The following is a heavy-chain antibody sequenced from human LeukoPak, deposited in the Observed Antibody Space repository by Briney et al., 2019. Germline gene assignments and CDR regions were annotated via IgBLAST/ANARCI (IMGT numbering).Heavy chain of an antibody. Sequence: GGSLRLSCAASGSTFSSYAMSWVRQAPGKGLEWVSAISGSGGSTYYADSVKGRFTISRDNSKNTLYLQMNSLRAEDTAVYYCAKDGFLEWLARPQWVYYMDVWGKGTTVTVSS. CDR2: ISGSGGST. D-gene: IGHD3-3*01. CDR3: AKDGFLEWLARPQWVYYMDV. J-gene: IGHJ6*03. CDR1: GSTFSSYA. V-gene: IGHV3-23*01.